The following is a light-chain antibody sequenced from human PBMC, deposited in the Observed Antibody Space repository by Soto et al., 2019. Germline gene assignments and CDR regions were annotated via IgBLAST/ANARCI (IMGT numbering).Light chain of an antibody. CDR2: DVT. CDR3: CSYARTTHV. V-gene: IGLV2-11*01. Sequence: QSALTQPPSVSGSPGQSVTISCTETTSDIGGYKYVSWYQQLPGKAPKLMIFDVTKRPSGVPDRFSGSNSGNTASLTISGLEAEDEAIYYCCSYARTTHVFGTGTKLTVL. J-gene: IGLJ1*01. CDR1: TSDIGGYKY.